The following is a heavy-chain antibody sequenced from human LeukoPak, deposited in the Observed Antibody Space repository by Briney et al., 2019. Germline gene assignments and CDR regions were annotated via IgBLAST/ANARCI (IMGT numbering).Heavy chain of an antibody. CDR2: INHSGST. J-gene: IGHJ4*02. CDR3: AKGDSSGYYPYYFDY. Sequence: PSETLSLTCAVYGGSFSGYYWSWIRQPPGKGLEWIGEINHSGSTNYNPSLKSRVTISVDTSKNQFSLKLSSVTAADTAVYYCAKGDSSGYYPYYFDYWGQGTLVTVSS. V-gene: IGHV4-34*01. CDR1: GGSFSGYY. D-gene: IGHD3-22*01.